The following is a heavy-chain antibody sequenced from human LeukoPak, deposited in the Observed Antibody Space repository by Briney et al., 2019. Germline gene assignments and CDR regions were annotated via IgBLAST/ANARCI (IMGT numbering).Heavy chain of an antibody. V-gene: IGHV4-4*07. CDR1: GGALSRYY. J-gene: IGHJ5*02. Sequence: PSETLSLTCTVSGGALSRYYSSCIRQPARKGLEWIGRISSSGSTNYRPSLNSRVTMSVDTSKIQFSLKLSSVTAADTAVYYCARETGRGFGELQLFGGNWFDPWGQGTLVTVSS. D-gene: IGHD3-10*01. CDR3: ARETGRGFGELQLFGGNWFDP. CDR2: ISSSGST.